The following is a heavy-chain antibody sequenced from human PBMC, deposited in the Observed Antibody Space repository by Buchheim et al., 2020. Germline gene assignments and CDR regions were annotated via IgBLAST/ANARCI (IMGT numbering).Heavy chain of an antibody. J-gene: IGHJ4*02. CDR3: ARRGGSGWYFDY. D-gene: IGHD6-19*01. CDR1: GGSISRSSYF. CDR2: IYYSGDT. V-gene: IGHV4-39*01. Sequence: QLQLQESGPGLVKSSETLSLTCTVSGGSISRSSYFWGWIRQPPGKGLEWIGSIYYSGDTDYNASLKSRGTIAVDQSMNPIALKLTSVTAADTAVYYCARRGGSGWYFDYWGQGTL.